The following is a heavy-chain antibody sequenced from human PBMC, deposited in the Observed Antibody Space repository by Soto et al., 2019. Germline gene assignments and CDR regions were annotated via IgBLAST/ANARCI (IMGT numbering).Heavy chain of an antibody. D-gene: IGHD6-13*01. Sequence: EVQLVESGGGLVQPGGSLRLSCAASGFTFSSYEMNWVRQAPGKGLEWVSYITSSASTIYYADSVKGRFTISRDNAKNSLYLQMNSLRAEDTAVYYCARDRGYYYDYWGQGTLVTVSS. CDR1: GFTFSSYE. CDR2: ITSSASTI. CDR3: ARDRGYYYDY. V-gene: IGHV3-48*03. J-gene: IGHJ4*02.